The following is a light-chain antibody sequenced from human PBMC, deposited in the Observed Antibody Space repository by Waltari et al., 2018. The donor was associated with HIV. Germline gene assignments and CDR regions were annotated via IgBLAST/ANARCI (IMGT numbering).Light chain of an antibody. CDR3: QQYYSLPLT. J-gene: IGKJ4*01. Sequence: DIAMTQYPDSLPVSLGEKGAINCKSSQTVVHSSSNKNHLAWYQQKAGQRPKLLIYWASTGECRVPDRFIGSASGTYFSLTIGRLQAEVVVVYYCQQYYSLPLTFGGGTAVEIK. CDR2: WAS. CDR1: QTVVHSSSNKNH. V-gene: IGKV4-1*01.